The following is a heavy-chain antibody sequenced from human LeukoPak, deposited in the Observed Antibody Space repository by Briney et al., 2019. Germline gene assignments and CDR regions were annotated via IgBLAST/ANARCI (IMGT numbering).Heavy chain of an antibody. V-gene: IGHV3-23*01. CDR1: GFTFSSYV. CDR3: ARGPSIAARYDAFDI. CDR2: ISGTGDSI. J-gene: IGHJ3*02. Sequence: PGGSLRLSCSASGFTFSSYVLSWVRQAPGKGLEWVSAISGTGDSIYYADSVKGRFTISRDNSKNTLYLQMNSLTAEDTAVYYCARGPSIAARYDAFDIWGQGTMVTVSS. D-gene: IGHD6-6*01.